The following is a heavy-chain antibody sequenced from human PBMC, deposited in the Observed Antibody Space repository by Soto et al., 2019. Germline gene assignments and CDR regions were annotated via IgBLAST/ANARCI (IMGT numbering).Heavy chain of an antibody. Sequence: SVKVSCKASGGTFSSYAISWVRQAPGQGLEWMGGIIPIFGTANYAQKFQGRVTITADESTSTAYMELSSLRSEDTAVYYCARDYDEVGDPAGAFDIWGQGTMVTVSS. J-gene: IGHJ3*02. D-gene: IGHD3-16*01. CDR2: IIPIFGTA. V-gene: IGHV1-69*13. CDR1: GGTFSSYA. CDR3: ARDYDEVGDPAGAFDI.